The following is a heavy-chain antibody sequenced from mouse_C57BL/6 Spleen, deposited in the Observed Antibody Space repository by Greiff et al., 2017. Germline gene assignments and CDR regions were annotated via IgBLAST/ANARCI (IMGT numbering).Heavy chain of an antibody. CDR1: GYAFSSSW. CDR2: IYPGDGDT. D-gene: IGHD4-1*01. J-gene: IGHJ1*03. Sequence: VQLQQSGPELVKPGASVKISCKASGYAFSSSWMNWVKQRPGKGLEWIGRIYPGDGDTNYNGKFKGKATLTADKSSSTAYMQLSSLTSEDSAVYFCARSVNWDDDWYFDVWGTGTTVTVSS. V-gene: IGHV1-82*01. CDR3: ARSVNWDDDWYFDV.